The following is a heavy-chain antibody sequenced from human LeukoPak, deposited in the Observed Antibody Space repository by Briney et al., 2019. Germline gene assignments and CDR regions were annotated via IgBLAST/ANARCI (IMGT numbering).Heavy chain of an antibody. CDR1: GGSISSGDYY. J-gene: IGHJ4*02. V-gene: IGHV4-30-4*01. CDR3: ARARSYRFLDY. D-gene: IGHD3-16*02. Sequence: PSQTLSLTCTVSGGSISSGDYYWSWIRQPPGKGLEWIGYIYYSGSTYYNPSLKSRVTISVNTSKNQSSLKLSSVTAADTAVYYCARARSYRFLDYWGQGTLVTVSS. CDR2: IYYSGST.